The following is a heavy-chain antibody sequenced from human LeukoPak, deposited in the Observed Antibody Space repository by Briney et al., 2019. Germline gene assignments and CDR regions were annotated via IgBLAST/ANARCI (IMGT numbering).Heavy chain of an antibody. CDR3: AALPPILTGYDDAFEI. CDR1: GFTFTSSA. D-gene: IGHD3-9*01. Sequence: SVKVSCKASGFTFTSSAVQWVRQARGQRLEWIGWIVVGSGNTNYAQKFQERVTITRDMSTSTAYMELSSLRSEDTAVYYCAALPPILTGYDDAFEIWGQGTMVTVSS. CDR2: IVVGSGNT. J-gene: IGHJ3*02. V-gene: IGHV1-58*01.